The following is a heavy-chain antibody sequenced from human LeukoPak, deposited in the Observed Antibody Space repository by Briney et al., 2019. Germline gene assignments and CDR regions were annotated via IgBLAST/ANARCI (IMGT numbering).Heavy chain of an antibody. CDR1: GFTFSSYS. D-gene: IGHD2-15*01. V-gene: IGHV3-21*01. J-gene: IGHJ4*02. Sequence: PGGSLRLSCAASGFTFSSYSMNWVRQAPGKGLEWVSSITSSGRYIYYADSVKGRFTISRDNSENSLYLQMTGLTAEDTAVYYCTRVHGGYPFDSWGQGTLVTVSS. CDR3: TRVHGGYPFDS. CDR2: ITSSGRYI.